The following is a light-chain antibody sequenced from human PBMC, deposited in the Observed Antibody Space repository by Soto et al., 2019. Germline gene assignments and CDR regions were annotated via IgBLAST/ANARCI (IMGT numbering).Light chain of an antibody. CDR3: QQYNNWPRT. J-gene: IGKJ1*01. Sequence: EIVMTQSPATLSVSPGERVTLSCRASQSLSGNLAWYQQKPGLAPRLLINRASTRATGIPARFSGSGSETEFTLTISSLQSEDFAVYYWQQYNNWPRTFGQGTKVESK. CDR2: RAS. V-gene: IGKV3-15*01. CDR1: QSLSGN.